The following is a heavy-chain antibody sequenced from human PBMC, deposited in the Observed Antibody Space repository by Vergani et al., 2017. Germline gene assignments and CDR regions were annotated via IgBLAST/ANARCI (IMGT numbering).Heavy chain of an antibody. CDR2: MNPNSGNT. J-gene: IGHJ6*01. Sequence: QVQLVQSGAEVKKPGASVKVSCKASGYTFTSYDINWVRQATGQGLEWMGWMNPNSGNTGYAQKFEGRVTMTRNTSISTAYMELSSLRSEDTAVYYCARPSYGGSRLVGEGESGGNCMDVWGRGTTVTVSS. V-gene: IGHV1-8*01. D-gene: IGHD5-18*01. CDR3: ARPSYGGSRLVGEGESGGNCMDV. CDR1: GYTFTSYD.